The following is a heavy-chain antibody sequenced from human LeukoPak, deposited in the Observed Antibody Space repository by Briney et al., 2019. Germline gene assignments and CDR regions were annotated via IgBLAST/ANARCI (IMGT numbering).Heavy chain of an antibody. CDR1: GYSFTSCW. Sequence: GESLKISCKGSGYSFTSCWIGWVRQMPGKGLDWMGIIYPGDSDTRYSPSFQGQVTISADKSISTAYLQWSSLKASDTAMYYCARQLHDYGGNSLGWFDPWGQGTLVTVSS. D-gene: IGHD4-23*01. J-gene: IGHJ5*02. V-gene: IGHV5-51*01. CDR3: ARQLHDYGGNSLGWFDP. CDR2: IYPGDSDT.